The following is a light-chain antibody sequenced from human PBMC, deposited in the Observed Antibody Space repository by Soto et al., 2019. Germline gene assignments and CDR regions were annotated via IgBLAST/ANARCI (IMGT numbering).Light chain of an antibody. J-gene: IGKJ5*01. V-gene: IGKV3-20*01. CDR2: GAS. CDR1: QSINSAN. Sequence: EFVLTQSPGTLSLSQGEGVTLSCRTSQSINSANLAWYQQKPGQAPRLLIYGASVRATGIPDRFSGGGSGTDFTLNISRLEPEDFAVYYCQHYDRSVPITFGQGTRLEIK. CDR3: QHYDRSVPIT.